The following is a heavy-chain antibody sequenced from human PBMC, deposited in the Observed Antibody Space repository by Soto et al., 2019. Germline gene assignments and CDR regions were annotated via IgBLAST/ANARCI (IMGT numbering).Heavy chain of an antibody. CDR3: AREIGYCSGGITYTTLFDP. Sequence: PSETLSLTCTVSGGSISSYYWSWIRQPPGKGLEWIGYIYYSGSTNYNPSLKSRVTISVDTSKNQFSLKLSSVTAADTAVYYCAREIGYCSGGITYTTLFDPWGQGTLVTVSS. J-gene: IGHJ5*02. CDR1: GGSISSYY. V-gene: IGHV4-59*12. CDR2: IYYSGST. D-gene: IGHD2-15*01.